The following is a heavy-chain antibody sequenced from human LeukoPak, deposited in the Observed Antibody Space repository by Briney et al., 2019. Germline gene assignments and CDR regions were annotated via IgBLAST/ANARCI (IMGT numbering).Heavy chain of an antibody. D-gene: IGHD3-22*01. J-gene: IGHJ3*02. CDR1: GGSFSGYY. Sequence: LSLTCAVYGGSFSGYYWSWIRQPPGKGLEWVSYISSSSNTIYYADSVKGRFTISRDNAKNSLYLQMNSLRADDTAVYYCARDHHRRLYDSQARNTFDIWGQGTMVTVSS. V-gene: IGHV3-11*04. CDR2: ISSSSNTI. CDR3: ARDHHRRLYDSQARNTFDI.